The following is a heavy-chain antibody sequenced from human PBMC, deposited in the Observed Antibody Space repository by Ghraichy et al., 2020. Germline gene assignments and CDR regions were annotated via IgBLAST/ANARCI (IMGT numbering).Heavy chain of an antibody. V-gene: IGHV4-34*01. D-gene: IGHD5-18*01. Sequence: GSLSLTCAVYGGSFSGYYWSWIRQPPGKGLEWIGEINHSGSTNYNPSLKSRVTISVDTSKNQFSLKLSSVTAADTAVYYCAIRGYSYGRIDYWGQGTLVTVSS. CDR2: INHSGST. CDR1: GGSFSGYY. J-gene: IGHJ4*02. CDR3: AIRGYSYGRIDY.